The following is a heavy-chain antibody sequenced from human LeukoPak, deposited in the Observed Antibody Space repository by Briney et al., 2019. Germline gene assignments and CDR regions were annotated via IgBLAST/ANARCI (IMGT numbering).Heavy chain of an antibody. D-gene: IGHD3-10*01. CDR1: GFTFSSYS. V-gene: IGHV3-21*01. CDR2: ISSSSSYI. J-gene: IGHJ6*02. Sequence: PWGSLRLSCAASGFTFSSYSMNWVRQAPGKGLEWVSSISSSSSYIYYADSVKGRFTISRDNAKNSLYLQMNSLRAEDTAVYYCARDRLYYYGSGGMDVWGQGTTVTVSS. CDR3: ARDRLYYYGSGGMDV.